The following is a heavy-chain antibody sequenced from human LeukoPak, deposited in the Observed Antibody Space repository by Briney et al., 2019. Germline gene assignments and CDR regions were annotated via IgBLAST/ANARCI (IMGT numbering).Heavy chain of an antibody. Sequence: PSETLSLTCPVSGGSISSGGFYWSWIRQHPGKGLEGIGYIYYSGSPYYNLSLKSRVTISVDTSKNQFSLKPSSVTAADTAVYYCASRGYYYDRSGLKWGQRTLVPVSS. J-gene: IGHJ4*02. CDR3: ASRGYYYDRSGLK. D-gene: IGHD3-22*01. CDR1: GGSISSGGFY. CDR2: IYYSGSP. V-gene: IGHV4-31*03.